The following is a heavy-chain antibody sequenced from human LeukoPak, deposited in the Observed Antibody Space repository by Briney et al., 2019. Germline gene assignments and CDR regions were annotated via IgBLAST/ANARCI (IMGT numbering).Heavy chain of an antibody. CDR1: GDSITSSSAYN. V-gene: IGHV4-39*02. D-gene: IGHD4-17*01. CDR3: ARLPTGYSNWFDP. Sequence: PSETLSLTCTVSGDSITSSSAYNWAWIRQPPGKGLEWIGTIHSRGTTYFNPSLKSRVTISVDTSKNHFSLKLSSVTAADTAVYYCARLPTGYSNWFDPWGQGTLVTVSS. J-gene: IGHJ5*02. CDR2: IHSRGTT.